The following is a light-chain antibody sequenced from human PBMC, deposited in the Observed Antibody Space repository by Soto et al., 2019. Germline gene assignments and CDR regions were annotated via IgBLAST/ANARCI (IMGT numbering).Light chain of an antibody. CDR3: SSYTRSGTYV. V-gene: IGLV2-14*01. Sequence: LTHPGSKCGSPGQSITISCTRTSHDVGCHNYRSWYQQHPGKARVLMILDVSNRPSGVSNRFSGSKSGNTASLNISGPQAEGEADYYCSSYTRSGTYVFGTGTKGTVL. CDR2: DVS. J-gene: IGLJ1*01. CDR1: SHDVGCHNY.